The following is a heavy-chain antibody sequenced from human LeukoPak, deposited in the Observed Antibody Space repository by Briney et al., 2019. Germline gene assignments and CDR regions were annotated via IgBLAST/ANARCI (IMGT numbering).Heavy chain of an antibody. CDR3: ARDLISGPGAFDI. J-gene: IGHJ3*02. D-gene: IGHD2-15*01. CDR2: IYYSGST. Sequence: WETLSLTCTVSGGSISSYYWSWLRQPPGKGLEWIGYIYYSGSTNYNPSLKSRVTISVDTSKNQFSLKLSSVTAADTAVYYCARDLISGPGAFDIWGQGTMVTVSS. V-gene: IGHV4-59*01. CDR1: GGSISSYY.